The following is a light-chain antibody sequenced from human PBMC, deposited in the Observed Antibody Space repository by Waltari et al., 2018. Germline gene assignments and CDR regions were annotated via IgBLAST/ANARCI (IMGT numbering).Light chain of an antibody. V-gene: IGKV3-15*01. J-gene: IGKJ1*01. CDR1: QSIGSS. CDR3: QQYNNWPPGT. Sequence: ETVVTQSPATLSMSPGERATLSCRTSQSIGSSLAWYQQRPGQAPRLLIYRASTRATGIPDRFSGSGSETEFTLTISSLQSEVIAVYYCQQYNNWPPGTFGQGTKVEI. CDR2: RAS.